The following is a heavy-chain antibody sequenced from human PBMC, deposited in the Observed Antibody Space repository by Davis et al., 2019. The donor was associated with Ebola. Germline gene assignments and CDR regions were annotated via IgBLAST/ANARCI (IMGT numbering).Heavy chain of an antibody. CDR3: TKADWREGTADGAY. V-gene: IGHV3-7*01. D-gene: IGHD5-24*01. Sequence: GESLKISCVVSGFTFSRSWMSWVRQVPGKGLELVANIKPDGSAEYYVDSVKGRFTISRDNAKDSLYLQMNSLRIEDTAIYYCTKADWREGTADGAYWGQGTLVTVS. CDR1: GFTFSRSW. CDR2: IKPDGSAE. J-gene: IGHJ4*02.